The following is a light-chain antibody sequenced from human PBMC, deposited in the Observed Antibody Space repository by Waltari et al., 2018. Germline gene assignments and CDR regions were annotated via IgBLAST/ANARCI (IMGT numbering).Light chain of an antibody. CDR1: QGISNY. Sequence: DIQMTQSPSSLSASVGDRVTITCRASQGISNYLAWYQQKPGNVPKLLIYAASILQPGVPSRFSGTGSGADFSLTISSLQPEDVATYYCQKYNSDPLTFGGGTKVEIK. J-gene: IGKJ4*01. CDR3: QKYNSDPLT. CDR2: AAS. V-gene: IGKV1-27*01.